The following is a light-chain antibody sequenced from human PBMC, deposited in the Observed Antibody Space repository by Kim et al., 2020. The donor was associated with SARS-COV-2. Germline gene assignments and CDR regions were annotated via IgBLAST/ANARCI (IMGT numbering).Light chain of an antibody. CDR3: NSRDSSGSPYV. V-gene: IGLV3-19*01. CDR2: GKN. Sequence: ALGQKVRMACQGDSLRSYYAGWYQQQPGQAPELVIYGKNKRHSGIPDRFSGSSSGNTASLTIAGAQAEDEADYYCNSRDSSGSPYVFGGGTKVTVL. CDR1: SLRSYY. J-gene: IGLJ1*01.